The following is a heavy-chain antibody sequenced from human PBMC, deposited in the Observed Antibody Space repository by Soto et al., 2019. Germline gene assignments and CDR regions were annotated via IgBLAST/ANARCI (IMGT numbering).Heavy chain of an antibody. D-gene: IGHD3-22*01. V-gene: IGHV3-13*01. Sequence: EVQLVESGGGLVQPGGSLRLSCAASGFTFSSYDMHWVRQATGKGLEWVSAIGTAGDTYYPGSVKGRFTISRDNAKNSLYLQMNSLRAGDTAVYYCARGYYYDSSGSNAFDIWGQGTMVTVSS. CDR2: IGTAGDT. CDR1: GFTFSSYD. J-gene: IGHJ3*02. CDR3: ARGYYYDSSGSNAFDI.